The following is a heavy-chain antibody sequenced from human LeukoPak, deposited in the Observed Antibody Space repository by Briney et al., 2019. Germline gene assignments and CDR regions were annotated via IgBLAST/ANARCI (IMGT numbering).Heavy chain of an antibody. J-gene: IGHJ3*02. V-gene: IGHV3-23*01. CDR2: ISGSGDST. D-gene: IGHD3/OR15-3a*01. Sequence: GGSLRLSCAASGFTFNNYAMSWVRQAPGKGLEWVSAISGSGDSTYYADSVKGRFTISRDNSKNTLYLQMNSLRAEDTAVYYCASSLDRGAFDIWGHGTMVTVSS. CDR1: GFTFNNYA. CDR3: ASSLDRGAFDI.